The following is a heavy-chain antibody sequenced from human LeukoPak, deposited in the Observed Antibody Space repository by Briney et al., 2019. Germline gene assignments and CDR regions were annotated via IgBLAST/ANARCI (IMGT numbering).Heavy chain of an antibody. CDR2: IGAAGDT. D-gene: IGHD2-15*01. V-gene: IGHV3-13*01. CDR1: GFTFSNYD. CDR3: ARGRWSTGMDV. J-gene: IGHJ6*02. Sequence: PGGSLRLSCAASGFTFSNYDMHWVRQAAGKGLEWVSVIGAAGDTYYPGSVKGRFTISRENAKNSLYLQMNSLRVGDTALYYCARGRWSTGMDVWGQGTTVTVSS.